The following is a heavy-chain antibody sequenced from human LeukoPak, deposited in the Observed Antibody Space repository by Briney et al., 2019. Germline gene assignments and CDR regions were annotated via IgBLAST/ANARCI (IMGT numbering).Heavy chain of an antibody. CDR1: GYTFNNYA. V-gene: IGHV7-4-1*02. J-gene: IGHJ4*02. CDR3: AREGGRFCRGGSCYPWKYYFDY. D-gene: IGHD2-15*01. CDR2: LNPDTGNP. Sequence: ASVKVSCKASGYTFNNYAMSWVRQAPGQGLEWVGWLNPDTGNPTFAQGFTGRFVFSLDTSVSTAYLQISALKAEDTAVYYCAREGGRFCRGGSCYPWKYYFDYWGQGTLVTVSS.